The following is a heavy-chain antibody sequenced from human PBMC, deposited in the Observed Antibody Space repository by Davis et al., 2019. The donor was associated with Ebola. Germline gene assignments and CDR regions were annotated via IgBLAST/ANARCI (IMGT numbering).Heavy chain of an antibody. CDR2: ISSSSSYI. J-gene: IGHJ4*02. V-gene: IGHV3-21*01. D-gene: IGHD4-11*01. Sequence: GESLKISCAASGFTFSSYSMNWVRQAPGKGLEWVSSISSSSSYIYYADSVKGRFTISRDNAKNSLYLQMNSLRAEDTAVYYCARGGTTVNKPLDYWGQGTQVTVSS. CDR3: ARGGTTVNKPLDY. CDR1: GFTFSSYS.